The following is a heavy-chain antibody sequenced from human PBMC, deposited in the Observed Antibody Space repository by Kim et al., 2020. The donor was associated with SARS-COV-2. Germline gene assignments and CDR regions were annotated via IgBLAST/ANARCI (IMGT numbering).Heavy chain of an antibody. V-gene: IGHV4-59*01. CDR2: VYHTGNT. Sequence: SETLSLTCTVSGGSIRSYYWTWIRQPPGKRLEWIGYVYHTGNTNYNPSLRGRVTISLDTSKRQFSLTLTSVTAADTAVYYCASTGVGAVGWFDPWGPGTLVSVSS. CDR1: GGSIRSYY. J-gene: IGHJ5*02. CDR3: ASTGVGAVGWFDP. D-gene: IGHD1-26*01.